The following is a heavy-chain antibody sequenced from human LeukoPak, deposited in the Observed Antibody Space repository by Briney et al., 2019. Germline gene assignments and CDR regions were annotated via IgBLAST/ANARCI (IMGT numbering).Heavy chain of an antibody. Sequence: PGGSLRLSCAASGFTFSSYWVSWVRQAPGKGLEWVANIKQDGSEKYYVDSVKGRFTISRDNAKNSLYLQMNSLRAEDTAVYYCARLRVQLWPHPYYYYYMDVWGKGTTVTVSS. CDR3: ARLRVQLWPHPYYYYYMDV. V-gene: IGHV3-7*01. CDR2: IKQDGSEK. J-gene: IGHJ6*03. CDR1: GFTFSSYW. D-gene: IGHD5-18*01.